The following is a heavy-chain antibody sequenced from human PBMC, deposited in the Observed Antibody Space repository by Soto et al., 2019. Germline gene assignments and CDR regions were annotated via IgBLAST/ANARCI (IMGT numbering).Heavy chain of an antibody. J-gene: IGHJ4*02. CDR1: GFVFKDSS. D-gene: IGHD3-10*01. Sequence: EVLLVESGGGLVQPGGSLKLSCAASGFVFKDSSIHWVRQASGKGLEWVGRIRDRAFSYATAYAASVKGRFTISRDDSTNTSYLQMNSRKTEDTAIYYCTRLISAAQDYWGQVTLVTVSS. CDR2: IRDRAFSYAT. V-gene: IGHV3-73*01. CDR3: TRLISAAQDY.